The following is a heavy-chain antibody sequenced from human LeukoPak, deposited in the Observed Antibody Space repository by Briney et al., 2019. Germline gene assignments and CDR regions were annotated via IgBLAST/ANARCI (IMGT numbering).Heavy chain of an antibody. Sequence: GGSLRLSCAASGSTFSSYWMSWVRQSPGKGLEWVANIKQDGSEKYYVDSVKGRFTISRDNAKNSLYLQMNSLRAEDTAVYYCARDVHYYDSSGFDYWGQGTLVTVSS. CDR2: IKQDGSEK. D-gene: IGHD3-22*01. CDR3: ARDVHYYDSSGFDY. V-gene: IGHV3-7*01. CDR1: GSTFSSYW. J-gene: IGHJ4*02.